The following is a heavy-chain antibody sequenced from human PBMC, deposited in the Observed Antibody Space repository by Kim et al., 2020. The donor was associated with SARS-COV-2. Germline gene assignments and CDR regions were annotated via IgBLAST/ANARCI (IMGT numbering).Heavy chain of an antibody. J-gene: IGHJ3*02. CDR2: LYYSGIT. V-gene: IGHV4-61*03. CDR1: GDTINCGRYY. D-gene: IGHD1-1*01. CDR3: ARGPDGISPAQRLRAFEI. Sequence: SETLSLTCSVSGDTINCGRYYWSWIRQPPGKGLEWLGYLYYSGITNYNPSLKSRLTMSVDASKTHFSLKLSSVTAADTAVYFCARGPDGISPAQRLRAFEIWGQGTVVTVFS.